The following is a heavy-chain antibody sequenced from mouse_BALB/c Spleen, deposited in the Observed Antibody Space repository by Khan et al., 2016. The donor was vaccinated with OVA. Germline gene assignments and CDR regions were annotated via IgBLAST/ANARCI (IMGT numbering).Heavy chain of an antibody. Sequence: VELVESGGGLVQPGGSRKLSCTASGFTFSSYGMHWVRQAPEKGLEWVAYISGDSSTIYYADTVKGRFTISRDNPKNTLFLQMTSLMSEDTARYYCSTSYFYGYYFDYWGPGTTLTGSS. CDR1: GFTFSSYG. J-gene: IGHJ2*01. CDR2: ISGDSSTI. CDR3: STSYFYGYYFDY. V-gene: IGHV5-17*02. D-gene: IGHD1-1*01.